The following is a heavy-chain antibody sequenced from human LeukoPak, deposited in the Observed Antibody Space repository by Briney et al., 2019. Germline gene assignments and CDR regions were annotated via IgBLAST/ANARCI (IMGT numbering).Heavy chain of an antibody. CDR2: IIPILGIA. CDR1: GGTFSSYA. J-gene: IGHJ4*02. V-gene: IGHV1-69*04. Sequence: SVKVSCKASGGTFSSYAISWVRQAPGQGLEWMGRIIPILGIANYAQKFQGRVTITADKSTSTAYMELSSLRSEDTAVYYCARDDYVWGSYRYDLDYWGQGTLVTVSS. D-gene: IGHD3-16*02. CDR3: ARDDYVWGSYRYDLDY.